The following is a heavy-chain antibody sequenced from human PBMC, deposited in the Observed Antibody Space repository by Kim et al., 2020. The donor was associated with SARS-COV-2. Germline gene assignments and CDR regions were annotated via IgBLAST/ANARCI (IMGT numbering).Heavy chain of an antibody. CDR1: GGSISSYY. CDR3: ARARIVYGDYLFDY. J-gene: IGHJ4*02. Sequence: SETLSLTCTVSGGSISSYYWSWIRQPPGKGLEWIGYIYYSGSTNYNPSLKSRVTISVDTSKNQFSLKLSSVTAADTAVYYCARARIVYGDYLFDYWGQGTLVTVSS. V-gene: IGHV4-59*01. D-gene: IGHD4-17*01. CDR2: IYYSGST.